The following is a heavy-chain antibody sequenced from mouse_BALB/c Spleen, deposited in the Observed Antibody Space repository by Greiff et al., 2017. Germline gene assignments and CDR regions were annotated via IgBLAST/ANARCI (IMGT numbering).Heavy chain of an antibody. D-gene: IGHD2-2*01. J-gene: IGHJ3*01. CDR2: ILPGSGST. CDR3: ASIYYGYDEVFAY. V-gene: IGHV1-9*01. CDR1: GYTFSSYW. Sequence: VQLQQSGAELMKPGASVKISCKATGYTFSSYWIEWVKQRPGHGLEWIGEILPGSGSTNYNEKFKGKATFTADTSSNTAYMQLSSLTSEDSAVYYCASIYYGYDEVFAYWGQGTLVTVSA.